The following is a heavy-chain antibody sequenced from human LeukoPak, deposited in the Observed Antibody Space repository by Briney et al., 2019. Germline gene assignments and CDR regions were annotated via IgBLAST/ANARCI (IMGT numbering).Heavy chain of an antibody. V-gene: IGHV4-4*07. Sequence: PSETLSLTCTVSGGSISSYYCSWIRQPAGKGLEWIGRIYTSGSTNYNPSLKSRVTMSVDTSKNQFSLKLSSVTAVDTAVYYCAREGLAVALDYWGQGTLVTVSS. CDR3: AREGLAVALDY. CDR2: IYTSGST. J-gene: IGHJ4*02. D-gene: IGHD6-19*01. CDR1: GGSISSYY.